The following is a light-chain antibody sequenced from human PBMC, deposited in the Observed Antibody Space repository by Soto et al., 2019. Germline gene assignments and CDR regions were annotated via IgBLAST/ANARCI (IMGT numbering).Light chain of an antibody. J-gene: IGLJ3*02. CDR3: SSYGASITL. V-gene: IGLV2-14*03. CDR1: SSDIGSYNY. CDR2: DVS. Sequence: QSALTQPASLSGSPGHSITISCTGTSSDIGSYNYVSWYQQHPGKAPKLMIFDVSYRPSGISDRFSGSKSGNTASLTISGLQPEDEAEYYCSSYGASITLFGGGTKLTVL.